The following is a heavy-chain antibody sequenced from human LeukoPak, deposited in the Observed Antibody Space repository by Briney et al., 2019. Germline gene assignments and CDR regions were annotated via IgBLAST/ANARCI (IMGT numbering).Heavy chain of an antibody. CDR1: GYTFTSYG. CDR3: ARAIVGATDYYYYYYMDV. J-gene: IGHJ6*03. CDR2: ISAYNGNT. D-gene: IGHD1-26*01. V-gene: IGHV1-18*01. Sequence: ASVKVSCKASGYTFTSYGISWVRQAPGQGLEWMGWISAYNGNTNYAQKLQGRATMTTDTSTSTAYMELRSLRSDDTAVYYCARAIVGATDYYYYYYMDVWGKGTTVTVSS.